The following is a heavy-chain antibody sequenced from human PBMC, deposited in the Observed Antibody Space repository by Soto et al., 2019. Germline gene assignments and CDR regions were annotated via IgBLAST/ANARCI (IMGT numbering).Heavy chain of an antibody. J-gene: IGHJ6*02. V-gene: IGHV3-33*01. D-gene: IGHD2-2*01. Sequence: ESGGGVVQPGRSLRLSCAASGFTFSSYGMHWVRQAPGKGLEWVAVIWYDGSNKYYADSVKGRFTISRDNSKNTLYLQMNSLRAEDTAVYYCARGIVVVPAAREPSPNYYYYYGMDVWGQGTTVTVSS. CDR1: GFTFSSYG. CDR3: ARGIVVVPAAREPSPNYYYYYGMDV. CDR2: IWYDGSNK.